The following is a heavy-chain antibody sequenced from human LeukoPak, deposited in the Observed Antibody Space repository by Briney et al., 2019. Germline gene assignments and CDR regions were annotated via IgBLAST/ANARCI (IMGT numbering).Heavy chain of an antibody. CDR1: GDSVSSNSAA. Sequence: SQTLSLTCVISGDSVSSNSAAWNWIRQSPSRGLEWLGRTYYRSKWYSYSAVSVKSRIIINPDTSKNQFSLQLNSVTPEDTAVYYCARVAAAALDYWGQGTLVTVSS. J-gene: IGHJ4*02. CDR2: TYYRSKWYS. CDR3: ARVAAAALDY. V-gene: IGHV6-1*01. D-gene: IGHD6-13*01.